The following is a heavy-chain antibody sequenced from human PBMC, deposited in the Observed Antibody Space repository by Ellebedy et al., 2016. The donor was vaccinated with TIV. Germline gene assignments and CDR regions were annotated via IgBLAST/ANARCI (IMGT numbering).Heavy chain of an antibody. CDR2: INSGGSDT. J-gene: IGHJ4*02. CDR1: GFTFSRYW. CDR3: ARGYDSLFDY. Sequence: GGSLRLSCAASGFTFSRYWMHWVRQAPGKGLVWVSRINSGGSDTDYADSVKGRFTISRDNAKNTLYLQMNSLRAEDTAVYYCARGYDSLFDYWGQGTLVTVSS. V-gene: IGHV3-74*01. D-gene: IGHD2-2*01.